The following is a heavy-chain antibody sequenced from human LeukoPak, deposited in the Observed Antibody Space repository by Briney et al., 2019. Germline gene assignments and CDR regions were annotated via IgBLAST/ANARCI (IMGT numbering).Heavy chain of an antibody. D-gene: IGHD3-9*01. Sequence: PAGSLRLSCAASGFTFSSYAMSWVRQAPGKGLEWVSAISASGGSTYYADSVKGRFTISRDNSKNTLYLQMDSLRADDTAVYYCAESPSGYYSYFDYWGQGALVTVSS. V-gene: IGHV3-23*01. CDR3: AESPSGYYSYFDY. J-gene: IGHJ4*02. CDR2: ISASGGST. CDR1: GFTFSSYA.